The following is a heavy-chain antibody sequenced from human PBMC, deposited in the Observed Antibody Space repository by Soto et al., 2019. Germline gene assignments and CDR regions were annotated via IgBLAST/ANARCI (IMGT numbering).Heavy chain of an antibody. V-gene: IGHV3-33*01. D-gene: IGHD1-1*01. CDR3: ARDSRNEWGDPNWFDP. CDR1: GFTFSSYG. J-gene: IGHJ5*02. CDR2: IWYDGSNK. Sequence: QVQLVESGGGVVQPGRSLRLSCAASGFTFSSYGMHWVRQAPGKGLEWVAVIWYDGSNKYYADSVKGRFTISRDNSKNTQYLQMYSLRAEDTAVYYCARDSRNEWGDPNWFDPWGQGTLVTVSS.